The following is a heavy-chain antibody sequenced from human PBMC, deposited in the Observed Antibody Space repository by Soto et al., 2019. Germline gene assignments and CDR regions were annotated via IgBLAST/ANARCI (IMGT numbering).Heavy chain of an antibody. CDR2: INAGNGNT. CDR1: GYTFTSYA. J-gene: IGHJ4*02. D-gene: IGHD6-19*01. Sequence: QVQLVRSGAEEKKPGASVKVSCKASGYTFTSYAMHWVRQAPGQRLEWMGWINAGNGNTKYSQKFQGRVTITRDTSASTAYMELSSLRSDVTAVYYCARVTGWYFPDYWGQGTLVTVSP. V-gene: IGHV1-3*05. CDR3: ARVTGWYFPDY.